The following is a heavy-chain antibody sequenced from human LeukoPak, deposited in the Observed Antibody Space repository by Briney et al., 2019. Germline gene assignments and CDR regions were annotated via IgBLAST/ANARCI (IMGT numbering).Heavy chain of an antibody. CDR2: ISGSGGST. J-gene: IGHJ4*02. CDR1: GFTFSSYA. V-gene: IGHV3-23*01. CDR3: ARTRGIAVAGVDY. Sequence: GGSLRLSCAASGFTFSSYAMSWVRQAPGKGLEWVSAISGSGGSTYYADSVKGRFTISRDNSKNTLYPQMNSLRAEDTAVYYCARTRGIAVAGVDYWGQGTLVTVSS. D-gene: IGHD6-19*01.